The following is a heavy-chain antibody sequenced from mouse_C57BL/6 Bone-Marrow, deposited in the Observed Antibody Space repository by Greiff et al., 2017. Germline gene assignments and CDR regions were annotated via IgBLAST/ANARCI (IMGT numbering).Heavy chain of an antibody. D-gene: IGHD2-4*01. V-gene: IGHV1-64*01. CDR2: MHPNGGSP. CDR1: GYTFTNYW. Sequence: VQLQQPGAELVKPGASVKLSCKASGYTFTNYWMHWVKQRPGQGLEWIGMMHPNGGSPDYNEKFKSEATLSVDKSSRTAYMELSSLTSEDSAVYYCARSYDYEDYTMDFRGQGTSVTVSS. CDR3: ARSYDYEDYTMDF. J-gene: IGHJ4*01.